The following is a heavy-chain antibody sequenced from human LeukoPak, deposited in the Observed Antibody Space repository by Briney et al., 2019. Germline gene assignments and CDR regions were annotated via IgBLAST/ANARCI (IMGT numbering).Heavy chain of an antibody. Sequence: PSETLSLTCTVSGGSISSGDYYWSWIRQPPGKGLEWIGYIYYSGSTYYNPSLKSRVTISVDTSKNQFSLKLSSVTAADTAVYYCASDRYSSSLAYYFDYWGPGTLVTVSS. CDR3: ASDRYSSSLAYYFDY. J-gene: IGHJ4*02. CDR2: IYYSGST. D-gene: IGHD6-6*01. V-gene: IGHV4-30-4*08. CDR1: GGSISSGDYY.